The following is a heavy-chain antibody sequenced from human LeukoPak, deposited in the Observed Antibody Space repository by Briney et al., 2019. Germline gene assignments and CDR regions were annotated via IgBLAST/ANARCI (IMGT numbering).Heavy chain of an antibody. J-gene: IGHJ4*02. CDR3: ARSLRGWYKDY. CDR2: MNPNSGNT. CDR1: GYTFTNYD. D-gene: IGHD6-19*01. V-gene: IGHV1-8*01. Sequence: ASVKVSCTASGYTFTNYDVNWVRQATGQGLEWMGWMNPNSGNTAYAQKFQGRVTMTTDTSITTAYMELSSLRSDDTAVYYCARSLRGWYKDYWGQGTLVTVSS.